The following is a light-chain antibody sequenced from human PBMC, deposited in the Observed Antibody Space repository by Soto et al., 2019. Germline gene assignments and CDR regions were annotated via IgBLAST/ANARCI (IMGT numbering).Light chain of an antibody. J-gene: IGKJ4*01. Sequence: DIQMTQSPSTLSASVGDRVTITCRASQSISSWLAWYQQKPGKAPKLLIYKASTLESGVPSRFSGSGSGTEFTLTITSLQPDDFATYFCQQYNNYPLTFGGGTKVEIK. V-gene: IGKV1-5*03. CDR3: QQYNNYPLT. CDR2: KAS. CDR1: QSISSW.